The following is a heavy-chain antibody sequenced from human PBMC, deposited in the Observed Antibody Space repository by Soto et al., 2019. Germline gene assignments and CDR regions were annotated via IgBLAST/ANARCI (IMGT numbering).Heavy chain of an antibody. CDR3: ARLTGYSSGWRFDP. D-gene: IGHD6-19*01. CDR2: IYSGGST. V-gene: IGHV3-53*01. Sequence: GGSLRLSCAASGFTVSSNYMSWVRQAPGKGLEWVSVIYSGGSTYYADSVKGRFTISRDNSKNTLYLQMNSLRAEDTAVYYCARLTGYSSGWRFDPWGQGTLVTVSS. J-gene: IGHJ5*02. CDR1: GFTVSSNY.